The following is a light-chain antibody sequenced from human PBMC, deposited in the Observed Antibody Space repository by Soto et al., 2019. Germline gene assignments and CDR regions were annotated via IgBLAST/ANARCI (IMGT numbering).Light chain of an antibody. J-gene: IGKJ1*01. CDR3: QQYNGGRWT. CDR1: QSVSSY. V-gene: IGKV3-15*01. Sequence: EIVMTQSPATLSVSPGERATLSCRASQSVSSYLAWYQQKPGQAPRLLIYDASTRATDIPARFSGSGSGTEFTLNISSLQSEDFAVYYCQQYNGGRWTFGQGTKVEIK. CDR2: DAS.